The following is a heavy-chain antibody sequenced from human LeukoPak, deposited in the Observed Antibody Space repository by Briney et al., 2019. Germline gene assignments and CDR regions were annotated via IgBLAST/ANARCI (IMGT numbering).Heavy chain of an antibody. V-gene: IGHV1-2*02. D-gene: IGHD4/OR15-4a*01. CDR3: ARAPPNAQELDY. J-gene: IGHJ4*02. CDR2: INPNSGGT. Sequence: ASVKVSCKASGYTFIAYFIHWVRQAPGQGLEWLGWINPNSGGTNFAQQFQGRVTLTRDTSITTAYMDLSRLTSDDTAVYYCARAPPNAQELDYWGQGTLVTVSS. CDR1: GYTFIAYF.